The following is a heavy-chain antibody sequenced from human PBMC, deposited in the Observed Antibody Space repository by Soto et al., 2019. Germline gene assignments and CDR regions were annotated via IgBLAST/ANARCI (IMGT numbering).Heavy chain of an antibody. J-gene: IGHJ6*02. V-gene: IGHV1-2*04. Sequence: EASVKVSCKASEYTFTGYYIHWVRQAPGQGLEWMGWINPNSGGTNYAQKFRGWVTMTRDTSISTAYMELSRLRSDDTAVYYCAGVGLNYYYGMDVWGQGTTVTVSS. CDR2: INPNSGGT. CDR1: EYTFTGYY. CDR3: AGVGLNYYYGMDV.